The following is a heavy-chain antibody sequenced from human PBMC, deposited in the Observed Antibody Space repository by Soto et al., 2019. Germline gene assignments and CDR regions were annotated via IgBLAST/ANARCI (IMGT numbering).Heavy chain of an antibody. CDR2: INPDNGNT. J-gene: IGHJ5*02. CDR1: GYTFTRYT. CDR3: ARGIATGQLDP. V-gene: IGHV1-3*01. D-gene: IGHD2-15*01. Sequence: ASVKVSCKASGYTFTRYTMNWVRQAPGQRLEWMGWINPDNGNTKTSQKFQDRVIITRDTSASTAYMDLSSLRTEDTAVYYCARGIATGQLDPWGQGTLVTVSS.